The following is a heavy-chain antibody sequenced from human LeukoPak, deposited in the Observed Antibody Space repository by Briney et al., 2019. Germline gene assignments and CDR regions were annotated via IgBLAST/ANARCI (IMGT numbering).Heavy chain of an antibody. D-gene: IGHD3-3*01. Sequence: EASVKVSCKASGYTFTSYYMHWVRQAPGQGLEWMGIINPSGGSTSYAQKFQGRVTMTRDTSTSTVYMELSSLRSEDTAVYYCARRVYDFWSGYQNWFDPWGQGTLVTVSS. V-gene: IGHV1-46*01. CDR3: ARRVYDFWSGYQNWFDP. CDR1: GYTFTSYY. CDR2: INPSGGST. J-gene: IGHJ5*02.